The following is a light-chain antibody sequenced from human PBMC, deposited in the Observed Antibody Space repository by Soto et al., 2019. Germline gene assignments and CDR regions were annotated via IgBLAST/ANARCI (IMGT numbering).Light chain of an antibody. CDR3: NSFTSFNTRV. V-gene: IGLV2-14*01. J-gene: IGLJ1*01. Sequence: QSALAQPASVSGSLGQSITISCTGTSRDVGSYNYISWYQQHPGRAPKLIIYEVTNRPSGVSNRFSGSKSGYTASLTISGLQADDEADYYCNSFTSFNTRVFGNGTKVTVL. CDR2: EVT. CDR1: SRDVGSYNY.